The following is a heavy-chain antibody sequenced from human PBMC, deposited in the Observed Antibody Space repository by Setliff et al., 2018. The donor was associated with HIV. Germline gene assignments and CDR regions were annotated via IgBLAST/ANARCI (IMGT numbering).Heavy chain of an antibody. D-gene: IGHD5-18*01. Sequence: PSETLSLTCSVSGGSVGSGSYYWSWIRQSPGKGLEWLGYIYYSGSTTYNPSLKSRLSLSIESSKNQLFLKVMSVTAADTAVYYCARDQKGYSYGYFDSWGQGTLVTVSS. V-gene: IGHV4-61*01. CDR1: GGSVGSGSYY. J-gene: IGHJ4*02. CDR3: ARDQKGYSYGYFDS. CDR2: IYYSGST.